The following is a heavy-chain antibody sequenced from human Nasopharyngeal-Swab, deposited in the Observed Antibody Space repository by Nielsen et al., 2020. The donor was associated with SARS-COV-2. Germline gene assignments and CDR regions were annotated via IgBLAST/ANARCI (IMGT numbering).Heavy chain of an antibody. V-gene: IGHV2-26*01. Sequence: SGPTLVKPTETLTLTCTVSGFSLSTGRLGVSWIRQPPGKALEWLAHLFSNDEKSYSTSLKSRLTISKDTSKSQVVLTMTNMDPVDTATYSCARTLLAAGGYYYYGMDVWGQGTTVTVSS. CDR3: ARTLLAAGGYYYYGMDV. CDR1: GFSLSTGRLG. CDR2: LFSNDEK. J-gene: IGHJ6*02. D-gene: IGHD6-13*01.